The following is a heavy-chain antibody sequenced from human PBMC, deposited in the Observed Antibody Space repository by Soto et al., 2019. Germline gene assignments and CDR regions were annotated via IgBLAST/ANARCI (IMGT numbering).Heavy chain of an antibody. CDR2: IYYTGTT. CDR1: GGSISTSYYY. Sequence: SETLSLTCTVSGGSISTSYYYWGWIRQSPGKGMEWIGAIYYTGTTYYKPPLQSRATISVDTSKNQFSLKMSSVTAADTAVYFCARQAGAFGYYMDVWGKGPTVTVSS. D-gene: IGHD3-16*01. V-gene: IGHV4-39*01. CDR3: ARQAGAFGYYMDV. J-gene: IGHJ6*03.